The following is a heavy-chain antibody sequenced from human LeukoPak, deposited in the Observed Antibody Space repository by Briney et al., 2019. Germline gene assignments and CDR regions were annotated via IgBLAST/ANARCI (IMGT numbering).Heavy chain of an antibody. CDR3: ARDIAAAGTELFDY. J-gene: IGHJ4*02. V-gene: IGHV3-7*03. CDR2: IKQDGSEK. D-gene: IGHD6-13*01. CDR1: GFTVSSNY. Sequence: GGSLRLTCAASGFTVSSNYMSWVRQAPGKGLEWVANIKQDGSEKYYVDSVKGRFTISRDNAKNSLYLQMNSLRAEDTAVYYCARDIAAAGTELFDYWGQGTLVTVSS.